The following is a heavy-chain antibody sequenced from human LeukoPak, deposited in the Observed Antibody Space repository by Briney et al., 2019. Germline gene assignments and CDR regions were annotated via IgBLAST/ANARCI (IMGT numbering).Heavy chain of an antibody. Sequence: GASVKVSCKASGYIFTNYAMNWVRQAPGQGLEWMGWMNPNSGNTGYAQKFQGRVTMTRNTSISTAYMELSSLRSEDTAVYYCARGRYSSVLWGQGTLVTVSS. CDR3: ARGRYSSVL. V-gene: IGHV1-8*01. CDR2: MNPNSGNT. J-gene: IGHJ4*02. D-gene: IGHD6-19*01. CDR1: GYIFTNYA.